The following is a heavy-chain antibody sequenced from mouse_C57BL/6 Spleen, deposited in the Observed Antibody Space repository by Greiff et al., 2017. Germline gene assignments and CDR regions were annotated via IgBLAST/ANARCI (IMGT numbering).Heavy chain of an antibody. V-gene: IGHV1-64*01. D-gene: IGHD1-1*01. J-gene: IGHJ2*01. Sequence: QVQLLQPGAELVKPGASVKLSCTASGFTFTSYWMHWVQQRPGKGLEWIGMIHPNSGSTNYNEKFKSKVTLTVDKSASTAYMQLSSLTSEDSAVYYCAREGVSICNGSPLDYWGQGTTLTVSS. CDR2: IHPNSGST. CDR3: AREGVSICNGSPLDY. CDR1: GFTFTSYW.